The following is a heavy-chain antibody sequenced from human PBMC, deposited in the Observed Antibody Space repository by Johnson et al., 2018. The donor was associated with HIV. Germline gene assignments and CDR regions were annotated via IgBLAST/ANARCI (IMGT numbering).Heavy chain of an antibody. Sequence: QMQLVESGGGVVQPGGSLRLSCAASGFTFSSYGMYWVRQAPGKGLEWVAFIRYDGSNKYYADSVKGRFTISRDNSKNTLYLQMNSLRAEDTAVYYCAKGLGRAAAGTRNAFDIWGQGTMVTVSS. CDR2: IRYDGSNK. D-gene: IGHD6-13*01. J-gene: IGHJ3*02. CDR1: GFTFSSYG. CDR3: AKGLGRAAAGTRNAFDI. V-gene: IGHV3-30*02.